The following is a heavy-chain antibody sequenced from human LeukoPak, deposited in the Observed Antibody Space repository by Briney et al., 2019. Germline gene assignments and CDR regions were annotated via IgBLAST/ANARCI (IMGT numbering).Heavy chain of an antibody. CDR1: GFTFSGSI. J-gene: IGHJ3*01. V-gene: IGHV3-73*01. D-gene: IGHD6-13*01. CDR2: IRSKRNNYAT. Sequence: GGSLKLSCAASGFTFSGSIMHWVRQAAGKGLEWVGRIRSKRNNYATAYAASVKGRFTISRDDSKNTAYPHMDSLKTEDTALYYCSRLEDSSPIEVALDLWGQGTVVTVSS. CDR3: SRLEDSSPIEVALDL.